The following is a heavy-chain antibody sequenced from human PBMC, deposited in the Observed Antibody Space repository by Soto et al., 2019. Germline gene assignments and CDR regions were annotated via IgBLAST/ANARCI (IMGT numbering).Heavy chain of an antibody. V-gene: IGHV4-34*01. CDR2: INNSGST. J-gene: IGHJ4*02. Sequence: QVQLQQWGAGLLKPSETLSLTCAVYGGSFSGYYWSWIRQPPGKGLEWIGEINNSGSTNYNPSLKSRVPISVDTSKNQFSLKLSSVTAADTAVYYCARGRGIYYDTSAWGGYCGQGPLVTVSS. D-gene: IGHD3-22*01. CDR3: ARGRGIYYDTSAWGGY. CDR1: GGSFSGYY.